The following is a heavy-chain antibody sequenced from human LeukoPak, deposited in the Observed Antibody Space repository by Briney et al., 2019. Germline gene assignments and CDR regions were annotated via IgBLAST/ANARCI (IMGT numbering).Heavy chain of an antibody. J-gene: IGHJ4*02. CDR3: SRAPLGGYGPWY. Sequence: GGSLRLSCAASGFTFSSYDMHWVRQATGKGLEWVSAIGTAGDTYYPGSVKGRFTISRENAKNSLYLQINSLRAGDTAVHYCSRAPLGGYGPWYWGQGTLVTVSS. V-gene: IGHV3-13*01. CDR1: GFTFSSYD. CDR2: IGTAGDT. D-gene: IGHD3-22*01.